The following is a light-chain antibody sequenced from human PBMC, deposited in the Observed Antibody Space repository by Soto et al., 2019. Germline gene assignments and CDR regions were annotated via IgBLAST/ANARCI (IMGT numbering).Light chain of an antibody. CDR1: QSVRSN. CDR3: QQYNNWPRT. Sequence: EIVMTQSPVTLAVSPGERATLSCRASQSVRSNLAWYQQKPGQAPRLLIFGASTRATGIPARFSGSGSGTEFTLTISSLQSEDFVVYYCQQYNNWPRTFGQGTKVEIQ. CDR2: GAS. V-gene: IGKV3-15*01. J-gene: IGKJ1*01.